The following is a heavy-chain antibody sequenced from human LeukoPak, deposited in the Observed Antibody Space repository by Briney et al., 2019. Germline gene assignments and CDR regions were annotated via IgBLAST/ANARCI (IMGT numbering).Heavy chain of an antibody. CDR3: ARAGLPAASYYYYMDV. J-gene: IGHJ6*03. CDR1: GYTFTNYD. D-gene: IGHD2-2*01. CDR2: MNPNSGNT. V-gene: IGHV1-8*01. Sequence: ASVKVSCKASGYTFTNYDINWVRQATGQGLEWMGWMNPNSGNTGYAQKFQGRVTMTRNTSINTAYMELSSLRSEDTAVYYCARAGLPAASYYYYMDVWGKGTTVTVSS.